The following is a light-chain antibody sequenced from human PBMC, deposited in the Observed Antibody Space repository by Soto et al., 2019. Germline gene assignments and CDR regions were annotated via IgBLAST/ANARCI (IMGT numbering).Light chain of an antibody. V-gene: IGLV2-23*02. J-gene: IGLJ2*01. CDR1: SSDVGSYNL. CDR2: EVS. Sequence: QSALTQPASVSGSPGQSITLSCTGTSSDVGSYNLVSWYQRHPGKAPKLMIYEVSKRPSGVSDRFSGSKSGNTASLTISGLAAEDEAYYYCCSDAGGDNVIFGGGTKLTVL. CDR3: CSDAGGDNVI.